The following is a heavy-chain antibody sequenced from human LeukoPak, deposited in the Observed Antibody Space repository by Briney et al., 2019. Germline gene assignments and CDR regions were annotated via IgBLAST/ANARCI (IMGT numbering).Heavy chain of an antibody. D-gene: IGHD5-12*01. CDR2: ISSYDGSNK. CDR1: GFTFSSYA. V-gene: IGHV3-30-3*01. J-gene: IGHJ4*02. CDR3: ASVGGYDPLFDY. Sequence: GRSLPRSSAASGFTFSSYAMHWVRQAPGKGREWVAVISSYDGSNKYYADAVKGRFTISRDNSKNTLYLQMNSLRAEDTGVYYCASVGGYDPLFDYWGQGTLVTVST.